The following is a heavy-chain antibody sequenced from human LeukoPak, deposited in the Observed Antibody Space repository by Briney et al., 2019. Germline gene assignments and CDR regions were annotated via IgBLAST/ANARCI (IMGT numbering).Heavy chain of an antibody. CDR1: GVSISSHS. CDR3: ARAGGVPTSALELDY. V-gene: IGHV4-59*11. J-gene: IGHJ4*01. Sequence: SETLTLTCAVSGVSISSHSCSRIRQPPGKGLEWIGYIHYSGSTNYNPSLKSRVTISIDTSKNQLSLTLNSVTSADTAVYYCARAGGVPTSALELDYWGRGTLVTVSS. D-gene: IGHD3-10*01. CDR2: IHYSGST.